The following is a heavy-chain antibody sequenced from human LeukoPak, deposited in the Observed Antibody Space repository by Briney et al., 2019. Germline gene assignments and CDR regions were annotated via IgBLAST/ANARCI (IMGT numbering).Heavy chain of an antibody. CDR2: IGTAGDT. CDR1: GFTFSSYD. CDR3: AKDLFDGLWGMDV. V-gene: IGHV3-13*01. Sequence: GGSLRLSSAASGFTFSSYDMHWVRQATGKGLEWVSAIGTAGDTYYPGSVKGRFTISRDNSKNTLYLQMSTLRAEDTAVYYCAKDLFDGLWGMDVWGQGTTVTVSS. J-gene: IGHJ6*02. D-gene: IGHD5-24*01.